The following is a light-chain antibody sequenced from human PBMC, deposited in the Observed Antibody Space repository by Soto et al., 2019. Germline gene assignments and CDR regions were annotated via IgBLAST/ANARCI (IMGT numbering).Light chain of an antibody. J-gene: IGKJ1*01. CDR2: GAS. CDR3: QQYGSSPRT. V-gene: IGKV3-20*01. Sequence: EIVLTQSPGTLSLSPGESATLSCRASQTATNNYLAWYQKKPGQAPRPLIYGASSRAIDIPLRFTGGGSGAVFTLTLSRLEPEDFAVYYCQQYGSSPRTFGQGTKVEIK. CDR1: QTATNNY.